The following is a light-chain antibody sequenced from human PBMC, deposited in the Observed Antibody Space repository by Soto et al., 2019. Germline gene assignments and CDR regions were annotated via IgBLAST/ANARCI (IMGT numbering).Light chain of an antibody. V-gene: IGLV2-14*01. CDR2: DVS. J-gene: IGLJ1*01. Sequence: QSALTQPASVSGSPGQSITISCTGTSSDVGGYNYVSWYQQHPGKAPKLMIYDVSNRPSGVSNRFSGSKSGNTASLTISGLQAEDEADYYCSSYTSSSTSLYVFGTGTKVPS. CDR1: SSDVGGYNY. CDR3: SSYTSSSTSLYV.